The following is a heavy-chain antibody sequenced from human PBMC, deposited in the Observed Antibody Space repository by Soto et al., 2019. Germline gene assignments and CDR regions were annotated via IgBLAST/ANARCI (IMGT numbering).Heavy chain of an antibody. D-gene: IGHD3-3*01. CDR2: IVVGSGNT. J-gene: IGHJ3*02. Sequence: SVKVSCKASGFTFTSSAMQWVRQARGQRLEWIGWIVVGSGNTNYAQKFQERVTITRDMSTSTAYMELSSLRSEDTAVYYCAAETPYYDFWSGYYTGGDAFDIWGQGTMVTVS. V-gene: IGHV1-58*02. CDR1: GFTFTSSA. CDR3: AAETPYYDFWSGYYTGGDAFDI.